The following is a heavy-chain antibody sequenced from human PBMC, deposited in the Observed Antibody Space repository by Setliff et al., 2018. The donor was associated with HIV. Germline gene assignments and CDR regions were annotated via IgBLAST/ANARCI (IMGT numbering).Heavy chain of an antibody. Sequence: SETLSLTCTVSGGSISSYYWSWIRQPAGKGLEWIGRIYTSGSTNYNPSLKSRVTMSVDTSKNQFSLKLSSVTAADTAVYYCARDMGGGYCSGGSCYSKSHWFDPWGQGTLVTSPQ. V-gene: IGHV4-4*07. CDR2: IYTSGST. CDR3: ARDMGGGYCSGGSCYSKSHWFDP. D-gene: IGHD2-15*01. CDR1: GGSISSYY. J-gene: IGHJ5*02.